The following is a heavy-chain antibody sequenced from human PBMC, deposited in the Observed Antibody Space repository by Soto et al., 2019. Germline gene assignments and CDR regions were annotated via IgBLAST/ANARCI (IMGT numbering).Heavy chain of an antibody. V-gene: IGHV3-23*01. CDR2: ISGSGGST. CDR3: AKSRHITIFGVVTDFDY. CDR1: GFTFSSYA. Sequence: GGSLRLSCAASGFTFSSYAMSWVRQAPGKGLEWVSAISGSGGSTYYADSVKGRFTISRDNSKNTLYLQMNSLRAEDTAVYYCAKSRHITIFGVVTDFDYWGQGTLVT. D-gene: IGHD3-3*01. J-gene: IGHJ4*02.